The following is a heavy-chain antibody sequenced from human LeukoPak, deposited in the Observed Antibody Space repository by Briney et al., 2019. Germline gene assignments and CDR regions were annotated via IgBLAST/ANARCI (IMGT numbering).Heavy chain of an antibody. D-gene: IGHD3-10*01. CDR2: IYYSGST. Sequence: PSETLSLTCTVSGGSISSYYWSWVRQPPGKGLEWIGYIYYSGSTNYNPSPRSRVTISVDTSKNQFSLKLSSVTAADTAVYYCARWSGTFFHYWGQGTLVTVSS. J-gene: IGHJ4*02. CDR3: ARWSGTFFHY. CDR1: GGSISSYY. V-gene: IGHV4-59*01.